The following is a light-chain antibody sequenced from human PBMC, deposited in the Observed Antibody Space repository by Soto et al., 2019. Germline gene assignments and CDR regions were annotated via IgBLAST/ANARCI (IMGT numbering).Light chain of an antibody. V-gene: IGLV2-11*01. CDR2: DVS. CDR1: SSNVGDYNY. CDR3: CSYAGNYYV. Sequence: QSVLTQPRSVSGPPGQSVTISCTGTSSNVGDYNYVSWYQQHPGKAPKLMIYDVSKRPSGVPDRFSGSKSGNTASLTISGLQAEDEADYYCCSYAGNYYVFGTGTKLTVL. J-gene: IGLJ1*01.